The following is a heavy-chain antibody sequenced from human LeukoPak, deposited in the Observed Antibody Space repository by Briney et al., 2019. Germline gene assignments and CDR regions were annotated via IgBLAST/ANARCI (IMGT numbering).Heavy chain of an antibody. CDR3: ARVRGVA. CDR1: GFTVSSNY. D-gene: IGHD3-10*01. Sequence: GGSLRLSCAASGFTVSSNYMSWVRQAPGKGLEWVSVIYSGGSTYYADSVKGRVTISRDNSKNTLYLQMNSRRAEDTGVYYCARVRGVAWGQGTLVTVSS. CDR2: IYSGGST. V-gene: IGHV3-66*02. J-gene: IGHJ5*02.